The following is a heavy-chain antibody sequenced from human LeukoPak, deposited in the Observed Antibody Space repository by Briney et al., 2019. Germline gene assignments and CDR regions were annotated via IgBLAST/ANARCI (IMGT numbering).Heavy chain of an antibody. Sequence: ASVKVSCKVSGYTLTELSMHWVRQAPGKGLEWMGGFDPEDGETIYAQKFQGRVTMTEDTSTDTAYMELSSLRSEDTAVYYCATDKTYYGSGSYRYWGQGTLVTVSS. CDR2: FDPEDGET. CDR1: GYTLTELS. V-gene: IGHV1-24*01. J-gene: IGHJ4*02. D-gene: IGHD3-10*01. CDR3: ATDKTYYGSGSYRY.